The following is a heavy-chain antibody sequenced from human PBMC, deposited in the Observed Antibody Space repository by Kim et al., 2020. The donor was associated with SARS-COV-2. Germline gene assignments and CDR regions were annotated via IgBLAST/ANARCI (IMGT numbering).Heavy chain of an antibody. CDR3: ARAMYYDFWSGYPYFDY. Sequence: LKSRVTISVDTSKNQFSLQLSSVTAADTAVYYCARAMYYDFWSGYPYFDYWGQGTLVTVSS. D-gene: IGHD3-3*01. J-gene: IGHJ4*02. V-gene: IGHV4-59*01.